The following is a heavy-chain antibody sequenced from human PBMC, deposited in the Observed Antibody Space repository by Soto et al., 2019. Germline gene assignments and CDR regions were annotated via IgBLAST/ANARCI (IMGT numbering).Heavy chain of an antibody. V-gene: IGHV3-30*18. CDR1: GFTFSSYG. D-gene: IGHD6-6*01. Sequence: QVQLVESGGGVVQPGRSLRLSCAASGFTFSSYGMHWVRQAPGKGLEWVAVISYDGSNKYYADSVKGRFTISRDNSKNTLYLQRNSLRAEDTAVYYCAKDRVAARVYYYGMDVWGQGTTVTVSS. J-gene: IGHJ6*02. CDR3: AKDRVAARVYYYGMDV. CDR2: ISYDGSNK.